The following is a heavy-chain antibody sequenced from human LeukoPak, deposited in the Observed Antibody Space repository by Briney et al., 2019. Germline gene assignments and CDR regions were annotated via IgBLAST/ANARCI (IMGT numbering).Heavy chain of an antibody. CDR3: ARGRLASTTTTTYDQ. CDR1: GFTFSIYA. CDR2: ITNNGGST. V-gene: IGHV3-64*01. Sequence: PGGSLRLSCAASGFTFSIYAMHWVRQAPGKGLEYVSAITNNGGSTYYANFVKGRFTISRDNSKNTLFLQMGSLRAEDMAVYYCARGRLASTTTTTYDQWGQGTLVTVSS. J-gene: IGHJ4*02. D-gene: IGHD4-17*01.